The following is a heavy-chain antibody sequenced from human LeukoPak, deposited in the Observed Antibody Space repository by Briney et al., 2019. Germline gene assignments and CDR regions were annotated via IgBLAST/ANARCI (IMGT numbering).Heavy chain of an antibody. CDR3: ARDLTYYYDSSGPGY. Sequence: ASVKVSCKASGYTFTSYYMHWVRQAPGQGLEWMGIINPSGGSTSYAQKFQGRVTMTRDTSTSTVYMELSSLRPEDTAVYYCARDLTYYYDSSGPGYWGQGTLVTVSS. D-gene: IGHD3-22*01. J-gene: IGHJ4*02. V-gene: IGHV1-46*01. CDR1: GYTFTSYY. CDR2: INPSGGST.